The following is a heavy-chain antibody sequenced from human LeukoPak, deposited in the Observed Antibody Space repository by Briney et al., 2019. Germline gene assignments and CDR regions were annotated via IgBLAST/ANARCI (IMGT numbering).Heavy chain of an antibody. CDR2: ISGSGGST. V-gene: IGHV3-23*01. CDR1: GFTFSSYA. D-gene: IGHD3-9*01. Sequence: GGCLTLSCAASGFTFSSYAISCVRQAPGNGLEWVSAISGSGGSTYYADSVKGRFTISRDNSKNTLYLQMNSLRAEDTAVYYCAKAFSATFEDYWGQGTLVTVSS. CDR3: AKAFSATFEDY. J-gene: IGHJ4*02.